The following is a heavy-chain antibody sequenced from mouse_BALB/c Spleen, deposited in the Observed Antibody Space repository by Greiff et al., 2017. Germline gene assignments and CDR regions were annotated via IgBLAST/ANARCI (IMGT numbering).Heavy chain of an antibody. CDR2: IWAGGST. Sequence: VQLKESGPGLVAPSQSLSITCTVSGFSLTSYGVHWVRQPPGKGLEWLGVIWAGGSTNYNSALMSRLSISKDNSKSQVFLKMNSLQTDDTAMYYCARDVYDYDDGAWFAYWGQGTLVTVSA. D-gene: IGHD2-4*01. CDR3: ARDVYDYDDGAWFAY. CDR1: GFSLTSYG. V-gene: IGHV2-9*02. J-gene: IGHJ3*01.